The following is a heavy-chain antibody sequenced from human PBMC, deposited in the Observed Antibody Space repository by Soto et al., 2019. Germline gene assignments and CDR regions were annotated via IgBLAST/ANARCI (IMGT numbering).Heavy chain of an antibody. Sequence: QLQLQESGSGLVKPSQTLSLTCAVSGGSISSGGYSWSWIRQPPGKGLEWIGYIYHSGSTYYNPSLKSRVTLSVDRSKNQFSLKLSSVTAADTAVYYCARASGSGSYRNVDYWGQGTLVTVSS. CDR3: ARASGSGSYRNVDY. J-gene: IGHJ4*02. D-gene: IGHD3-10*01. CDR2: IYHSGST. CDR1: GGSISSGGYS. V-gene: IGHV4-30-2*01.